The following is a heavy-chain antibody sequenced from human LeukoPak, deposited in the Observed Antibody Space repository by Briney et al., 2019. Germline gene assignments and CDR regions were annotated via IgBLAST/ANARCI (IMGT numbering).Heavy chain of an antibody. D-gene: IGHD6-13*01. CDR1: GFTFSSYG. Sequence: GRSLRLSCAASGFTFSSYGMHWVRQAPGKGLEWVAFIRYDGSNKYYADSVKGRFTISRDNAKNSLYLQMNSLRAEDTAVYYCARDIAAAGTHDAFDIWGQGTMVTVSS. CDR2: IRYDGSNK. J-gene: IGHJ3*02. CDR3: ARDIAAAGTHDAFDI. V-gene: IGHV3-33*01.